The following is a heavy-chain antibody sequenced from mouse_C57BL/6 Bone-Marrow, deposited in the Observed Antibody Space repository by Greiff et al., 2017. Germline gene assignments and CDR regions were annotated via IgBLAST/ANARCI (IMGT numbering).Heavy chain of an antibody. J-gene: IGHJ2*01. CDR1: GYTFTDYY. CDR2: INPNNGGT. D-gene: IGHD2-1*01. Sequence: EVQLQQSGPELVKPGASVKISCKASGYTFTDYYMNWVKQSHGKSLEWIGDINPNNGGTSYNQKFTGKATLTVDKSSSTAYMELRSLTSEDSAVYYGAREGNYVCFDYWGQGTTLTVSS. CDR3: AREGNYVCFDY. V-gene: IGHV1-26*01.